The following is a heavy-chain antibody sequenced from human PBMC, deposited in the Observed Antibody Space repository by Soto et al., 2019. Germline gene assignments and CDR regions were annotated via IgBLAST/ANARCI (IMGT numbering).Heavy chain of an antibody. Sequence: ASVKVSCKASGYTFTSYAMHWVRQAPGQRSEWMGWINAGNGNTKYSQKFQGRVTITRDTSASTAYMELSSLRSEDTAVYYCARDLGYARPDYWGQGTLVTVSS. V-gene: IGHV1-3*01. CDR1: GYTFTSYA. D-gene: IGHD2-15*01. J-gene: IGHJ4*02. CDR3: ARDLGYARPDY. CDR2: INAGNGNT.